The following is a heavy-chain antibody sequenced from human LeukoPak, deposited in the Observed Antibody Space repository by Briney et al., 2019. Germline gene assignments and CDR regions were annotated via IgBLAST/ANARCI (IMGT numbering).Heavy chain of an antibody. CDR2: INHSGST. J-gene: IGHJ4*02. V-gene: IGHV4-34*01. CDR3: ARARDIVVVPAAIGYYFDY. Sequence: SETLSLTCAVYGGSFSGYYWSWIRQPPGKGLEWIGEINHSGSTNYNPSLKSRVTISVDTSKNRFSLKLSSVTAADTAVYYCARARDIVVVPAAIGYYFDYWGQGTLVTVSS. CDR1: GGSFSGYY. D-gene: IGHD2-2*02.